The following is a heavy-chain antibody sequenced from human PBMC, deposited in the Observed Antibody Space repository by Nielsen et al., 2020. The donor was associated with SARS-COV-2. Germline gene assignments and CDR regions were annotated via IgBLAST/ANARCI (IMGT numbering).Heavy chain of an antibody. CDR2: INPNTGNT. CDR1: GYMFSQFG. J-gene: IGHJ4*02. Sequence: ASAQVSCKASGYMFSQFGITWVRQAPGQGLEWMGWINPNTGNTKYAQKFQDWVTMTRDTSINTAYIELSRLRSDDMAVYFCARRGHDNSGYYWDYWGQGTLVTVSS. CDR3: ARRGHDNSGYYWDY. D-gene: IGHD3-22*01. V-gene: IGHV1-2*04.